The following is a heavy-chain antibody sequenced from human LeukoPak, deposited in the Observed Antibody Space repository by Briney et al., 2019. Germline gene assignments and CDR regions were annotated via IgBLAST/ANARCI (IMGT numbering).Heavy chain of an antibody. V-gene: IGHV4-31*03. CDR3: ARDVGYSSSWYASGPNWFDP. Sequence: SQTLSLTCTVSGGSISSGGYYWSWVRQHPGKGLEWLGYIYYSGSTYYNPSLKSRVTISVDTSKNQFSLKLSSVTAADTAVYYCARDVGYSSSWYASGPNWFDPWGQGTLVTVSS. D-gene: IGHD6-13*01. J-gene: IGHJ5*02. CDR1: GGSISSGGYY. CDR2: IYYSGST.